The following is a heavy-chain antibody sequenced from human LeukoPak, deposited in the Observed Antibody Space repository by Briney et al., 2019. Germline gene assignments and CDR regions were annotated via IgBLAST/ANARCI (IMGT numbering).Heavy chain of an antibody. CDR2: ITSTSSDL. Sequence: GGSLRLSCVASGFTFKSYSMNWVRQAPGKGLEWVSFITSTSSDLFYSDSVKGRFTVSRDNARSSLYLQMNSLTAEDTAVYYCARAAGHYFDYWGQGGLVTVSS. CDR1: GFTFKSYS. D-gene: IGHD3-10*01. J-gene: IGHJ4*02. CDR3: ARAAGHYFDY. V-gene: IGHV3-21*05.